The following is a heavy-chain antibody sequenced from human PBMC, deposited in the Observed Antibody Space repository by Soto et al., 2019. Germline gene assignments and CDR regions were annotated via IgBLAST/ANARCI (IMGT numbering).Heavy chain of an antibody. CDR1: GFTFSSYS. CDR3: ARNRPTATRGVY. Sequence: PGGSLRLSCAASGFTFSSYSMNWVRQAPGKGLEWVSSISSSSSYIYYADSVKGRFTISRDNAKNSLYLQMNSLRAEDTAVYYCARNRPTATRGVYWGQGTLVTVPQ. D-gene: IGHD4-17*01. CDR2: ISSSSSYI. J-gene: IGHJ4*02. V-gene: IGHV3-21*01.